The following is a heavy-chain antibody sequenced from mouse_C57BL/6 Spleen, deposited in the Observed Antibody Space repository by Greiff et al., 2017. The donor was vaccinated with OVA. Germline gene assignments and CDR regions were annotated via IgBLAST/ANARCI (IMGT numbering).Heavy chain of an antibody. CDR1: GYTFTSYG. V-gene: IGHV1-81*01. J-gene: IGHJ1*03. CDR2: IYPRSGNT. CDR3: ARRDSSGFPGYFDV. Sequence: QVQLQQSGAELARPGASVKLSCKASGYTFTSYGISWVKQRTGQGLEWIGEIYPRSGNTYYNEKFKGKATLTADKSSSTAYMELRSLTSEDSAVYFWARRDSSGFPGYFDVWGTGTTVTVSS. D-gene: IGHD3-2*02.